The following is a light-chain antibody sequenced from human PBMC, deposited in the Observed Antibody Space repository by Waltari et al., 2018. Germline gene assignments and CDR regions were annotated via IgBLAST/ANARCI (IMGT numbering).Light chain of an antibody. V-gene: IGKV3-15*01. CDR2: GAS. CDR3: QQYNNWPPMT. CDR1: QSVSSN. J-gene: IGKJ5*01. Sequence: IVMTQSPATLSVSPGERATLSCRASQSVSSNLAWYQQKPGQAPRLLIYGASSRATGIPARFSGSESGTEFTLTISSLQSENLALYYCQQYNNWPPMTFGQGTRLEIK.